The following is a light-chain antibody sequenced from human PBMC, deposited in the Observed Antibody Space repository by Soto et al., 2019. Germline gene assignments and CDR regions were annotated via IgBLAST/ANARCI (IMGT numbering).Light chain of an antibody. CDR1: QSVSSSY. CDR3: QQYGSSPLFT. J-gene: IGKJ3*01. V-gene: IGKV3-20*01. CDR2: GAS. Sequence: EIVLTQSPGTLSLSPGERATLSCRASQSVSSSYLAWYQQKPGQAPRLLIYGASSRATGIPDRFSGSGSGTDFTLTISSLEPEDFAVYYCQQYGSSPLFTFGPGTKVYSK.